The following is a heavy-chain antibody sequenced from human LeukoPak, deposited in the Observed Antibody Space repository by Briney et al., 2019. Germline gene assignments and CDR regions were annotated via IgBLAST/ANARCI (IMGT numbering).Heavy chain of an antibody. Sequence: SVKVSCKASGGTFSSYAISWVRQAPGQGLEWMGGIIPIFGTANYAQKFQGRVTITADRSTSTAYMELSSLRSEDTAVYYCARGYSGYDTAPSFDYWGQGTLVTVSS. V-gene: IGHV1-69*06. CDR1: GGTFSSYA. CDR3: ARGYSGYDTAPSFDY. D-gene: IGHD5-12*01. CDR2: IIPIFGTA. J-gene: IGHJ4*02.